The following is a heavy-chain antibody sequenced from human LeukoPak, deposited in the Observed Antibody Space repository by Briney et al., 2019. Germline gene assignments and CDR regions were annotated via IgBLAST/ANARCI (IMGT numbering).Heavy chain of an antibody. Sequence: GRSLRLSCEASGFTFSNHAMHWVRQAPGKGLERISNISTSRSSSTTYNADSVKGRFTISRDNARNSLYLQINSLRAEDTAVYYCARGSYNWNAFDYWGQGTLVTVSS. D-gene: IGHD1-1*01. V-gene: IGHV3-48*01. CDR3: ARGSYNWNAFDY. CDR1: GFTFSNHA. CDR2: ISTSRSSSTT. J-gene: IGHJ4*02.